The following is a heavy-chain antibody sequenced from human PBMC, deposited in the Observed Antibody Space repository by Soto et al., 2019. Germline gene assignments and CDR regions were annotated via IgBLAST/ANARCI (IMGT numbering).Heavy chain of an antibody. CDR2: ISYDGSNK. CDR3: AKDYGNGDPDY. Sequence: QVQLVESGGGVVQPGRSLRLSCAASGFTFSSYGMHWVRQAPGKGLEWVAVISYDGSNKYYADSVKGRFTISRDNSKNTLYLQMNSPRAEDTALYYCAKDYGNGDPDYWGQGTLVTVSS. CDR1: GFTFSSYG. J-gene: IGHJ4*02. V-gene: IGHV3-30*18. D-gene: IGHD4-17*01.